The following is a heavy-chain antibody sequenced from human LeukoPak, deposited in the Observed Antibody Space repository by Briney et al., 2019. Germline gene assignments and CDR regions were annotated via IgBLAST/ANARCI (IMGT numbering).Heavy chain of an antibody. J-gene: IGHJ4*02. Sequence: SETLSLTCTVSGGSISSYYWSWIRQTPGKALEWIGYIYYSGSTNYNPSLKSRVTISVDTSKNQFSLKLSSVTAADTALYYCARGVEYSSSSGLGYWGQRTLVTVSS. V-gene: IGHV4-59*01. CDR3: ARGVEYSSSSGLGY. CDR1: GGSISSYY. D-gene: IGHD6-6*01. CDR2: IYYSGST.